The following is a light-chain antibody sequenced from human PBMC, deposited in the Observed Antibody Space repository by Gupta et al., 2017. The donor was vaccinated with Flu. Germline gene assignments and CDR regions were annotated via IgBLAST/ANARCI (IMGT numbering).Light chain of an antibody. V-gene: IGLV1-51*02. Sequence: SVLTPPPSLLSAPGQKVTITCAATMSNFATASVAWYQKLPGTVPKVLIFENDKRLSGVPDRFSGSRSGTSATLDITGLQTGDEADYYCATWDSSLPGAVFGGGTKLTVL. CDR2: END. CDR3: ATWDSSLPGAV. J-gene: IGLJ3*02. CDR1: MSNFATAS.